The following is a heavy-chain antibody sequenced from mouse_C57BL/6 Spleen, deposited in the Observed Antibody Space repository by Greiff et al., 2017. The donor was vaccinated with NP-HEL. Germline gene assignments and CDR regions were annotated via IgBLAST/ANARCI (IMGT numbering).Heavy chain of an antibody. Sequence: VQLQQSGAELVKPGASVKLSCKASGYTFTSYWMHWVKQRPGQGLEWIGMIHPNSGSTNYNEKFKSKATLTVDKSSSTAYMQSSSLTSEDSAVYYCARIYYDYDDYFDYWGQGTTLTVSS. CDR1: GYTFTSYW. V-gene: IGHV1-64*01. D-gene: IGHD2-4*01. CDR2: IHPNSGST. J-gene: IGHJ2*01. CDR3: ARIYYDYDDYFDY.